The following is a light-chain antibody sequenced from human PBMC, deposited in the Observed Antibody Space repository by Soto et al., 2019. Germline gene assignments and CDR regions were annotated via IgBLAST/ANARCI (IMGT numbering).Light chain of an antibody. J-gene: IGKJ4*01. Sequence: DIQMTQSPSTLSASVGDRVTITCRASQSISSWLAWYQQKPGKAPKLLIYKASILESGVPSRFSGSGSGKAFTHTISSLQPNDFATYYCQQYNSSPLTFGGGTKVEIK. CDR1: QSISSW. CDR3: QQYNSSPLT. CDR2: KAS. V-gene: IGKV1-5*03.